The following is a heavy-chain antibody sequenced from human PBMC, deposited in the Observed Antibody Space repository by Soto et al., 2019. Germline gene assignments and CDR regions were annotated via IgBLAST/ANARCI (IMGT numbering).Heavy chain of an antibody. D-gene: IGHD5-18*01. V-gene: IGHV4-39*01. Sequence: SETLSLTCTVSGGSISSSSYYWGWIRRPPGKGLEWIGSIYYSGSTYYNPSLKSRVTISVDTSKNQFSLKLSSVTAADTAVYYCACIFSGGYGYGFYYYGMDVWGQGTTVT. J-gene: IGHJ6*02. CDR1: GGSISSSSYY. CDR3: ACIFSGGYGYGFYYYGMDV. CDR2: IYYSGST.